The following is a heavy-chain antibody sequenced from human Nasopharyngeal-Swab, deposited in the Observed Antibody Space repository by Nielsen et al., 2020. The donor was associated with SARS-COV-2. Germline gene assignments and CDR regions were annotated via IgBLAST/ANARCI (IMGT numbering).Heavy chain of an antibody. CDR1: GGSINNYY. V-gene: IGHV4-4*07. CDR3: AREEQSFDY. CDR2: IYFSGST. Sequence: SETLSLNCSVSGGSINNYYWSWIRQPAGKGLEWIGRIYFSGSTNYNPSLKSRVTMSVDMSKNQFSLKLSSVTAADTAVYYCAREEQSFDYWGQGTLVAVSS. D-gene: IGHD1-26*01. J-gene: IGHJ4*02.